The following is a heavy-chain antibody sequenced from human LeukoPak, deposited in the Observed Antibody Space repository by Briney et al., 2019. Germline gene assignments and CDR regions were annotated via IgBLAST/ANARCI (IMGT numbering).Heavy chain of an antibody. CDR3: ARGFDY. CDR2: IYYSGST. Sequence: GSLRLSCAASGFTFSSYGMHWVRQAPGKGLEWIGSIYYSGSTYYNPSLKSRVTISVDTSKNQFSLKLSSVTAADTAVYYCARGFDYWGQGTLVTVSS. J-gene: IGHJ4*02. V-gene: IGHV4-39*07. CDR1: GFTFSSYG.